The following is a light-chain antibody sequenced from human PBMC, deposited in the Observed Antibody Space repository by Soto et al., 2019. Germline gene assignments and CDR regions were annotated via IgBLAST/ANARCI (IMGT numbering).Light chain of an antibody. CDR1: QSISSW. CDR3: QQYKNLWT. CDR2: KAS. V-gene: IGKV1-5*03. J-gene: IGKJ1*01. Sequence: DIQMTQSPSTLSASVGDRVTITCRASQSISSWLAWYQQKPVKAPKLLIYKASSLESGVPSRFSGSGSGTEFTLTISSLQPDDFATYYCQQYKNLWTFGQGTKVEIK.